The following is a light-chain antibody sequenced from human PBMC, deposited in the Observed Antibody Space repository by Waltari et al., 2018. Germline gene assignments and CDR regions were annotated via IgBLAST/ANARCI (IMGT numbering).Light chain of an antibody. CDR1: RFEGQY. CDR2: EGA. Sequence: SSMVTQPPSVSVAPGQTARITCEGDRFEGQYGQWDQQEPGQAPGLGLYEGANRPSGSPERFCGSKAGIPATLAVTGGEPGDEADYYCQVWDNSGDHPEFGGGTKLTVL. CDR3: QVWDNSGDHPE. J-gene: IGLJ3*02. V-gene: IGLV3-21*01.